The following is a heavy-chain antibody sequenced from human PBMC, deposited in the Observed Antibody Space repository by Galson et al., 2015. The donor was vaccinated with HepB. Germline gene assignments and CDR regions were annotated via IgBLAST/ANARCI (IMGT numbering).Heavy chain of an antibody. CDR1: GFTFSNYV. CDR3: AREVDWNSFDY. J-gene: IGHJ4*02. V-gene: IGHV3-30-3*01. CDR2: IAYDGSKK. D-gene: IGHD1-7*01. Sequence: SLRLSCAASGFTFSNYVMHWVRQAPGKGLEWVAFIAYDGSKKNYADSVKGRFTISRDNSKSTLHLEMSSLNTEDMAVYYCAREVDWNSFDYWGQGTLVTVSS.